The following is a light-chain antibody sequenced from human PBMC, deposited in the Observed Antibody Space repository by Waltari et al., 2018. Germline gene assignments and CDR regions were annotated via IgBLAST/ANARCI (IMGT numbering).Light chain of an antibody. CDR3: SSYTTSSTRV. J-gene: IGLJ3*02. CDR2: DCS. CDR1: SSDVGGYNY. V-gene: IGLV2-14*03. Sequence: QSALTQPASVSGSPGQSITISCTGTSSDVGGYNYVSWYQQHPGKAPKLMIYDCSNRPSGVSIRFSGSKSGNTASLTISGLQAEDEADYYCSSYTTSSTRVFGGGTKLTVL.